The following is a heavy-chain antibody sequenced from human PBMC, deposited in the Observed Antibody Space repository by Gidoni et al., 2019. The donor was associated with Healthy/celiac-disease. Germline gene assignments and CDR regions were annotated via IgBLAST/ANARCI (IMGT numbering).Heavy chain of an antibody. V-gene: IGHV3-11*01. CDR1: SDYY. CDR2: ISSSGSTI. CDR3: ARGGYNYVEDAFDI. Sequence: SDYYMSWIRQAPGKGLEWVSYISSSGSTIYYADSVKGRFTISRDNAKNSLYLQMNSQRAEDTAVYYCARGGYNYVEDAFDIWGQGTMVTVSS. J-gene: IGHJ3*02. D-gene: IGHD5-12*01.